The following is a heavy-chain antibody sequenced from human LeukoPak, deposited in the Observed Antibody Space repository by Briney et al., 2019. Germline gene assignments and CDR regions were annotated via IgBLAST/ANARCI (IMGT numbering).Heavy chain of an antibody. J-gene: IGHJ4*02. V-gene: IGHV1-46*01. Sequence: ASVKVSCKASGYTFIDYYIQWVRQAPGQGLEWMGTINPRGGSTRHAQRFQGRVTMTRDTSTSTLYMELSSLTSEDTAVYYCARKFDGSGYYFDYWGQGTLVTVSS. D-gene: IGHD3-22*01. CDR3: ARKFDGSGYYFDY. CDR2: INPRGGST. CDR1: GYTFIDYY.